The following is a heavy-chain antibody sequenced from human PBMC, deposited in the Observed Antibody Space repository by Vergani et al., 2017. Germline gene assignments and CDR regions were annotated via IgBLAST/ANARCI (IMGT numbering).Heavy chain of an antibody. CDR2: IRYDESRK. D-gene: IGHD1-1*01. V-gene: IGHV3-30*02. CDR3: AKGKIETEGYNFELIFDS. J-gene: IGHJ5*01. CDR1: GFTFRSHG. Sequence: QVRLVESGGGVVQPGGSLRLSCAASGFTFRSHGMHWVRQAPGKGLEWVTYIRYDESRKYYGDSVKGRFTISRDNSANMLHLQANSLRAEDTAVYYCAKGKIETEGYNFELIFDSWGPGGQVTVSS.